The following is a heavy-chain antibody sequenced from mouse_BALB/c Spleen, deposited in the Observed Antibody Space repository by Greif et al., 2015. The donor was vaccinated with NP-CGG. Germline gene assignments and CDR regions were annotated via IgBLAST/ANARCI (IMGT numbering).Heavy chain of an antibody. Sequence: QVRLKESGPEVVRPGVSVKISCKGSGYTFTDYAMHWVKQSHAKSLEWIGVISTYNGNTNYNQKFKGKATMTVDKSSSTAYMELARLTSEDSAIYYCARLGNYGNPYYYAMDYWGQGTSVTVSS. CDR1: GYTFTDYA. CDR3: ARLGNYGNPYYYAMDY. V-gene: IGHV1-67*01. CDR2: ISTYNGNT. J-gene: IGHJ4*01. D-gene: IGHD2-1*01.